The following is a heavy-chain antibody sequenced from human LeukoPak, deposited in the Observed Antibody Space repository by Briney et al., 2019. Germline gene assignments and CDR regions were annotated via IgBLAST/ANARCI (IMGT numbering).Heavy chain of an antibody. V-gene: IGHV4-59*08. D-gene: IGHD1-26*01. CDR1: GGSFSGYY. CDR3: ARQKWDRLTYYYYGMDV. Sequence: SETLSLTCAVYGGSFSGYYWSWIRQPPGKGLEWIGYVSYSGTPDYNPSLKGRVTISLDTSRNQFSLQLSSVTAADTAQYYCARQKWDRLTYYYYGMDVWGQGTTVTVSS. CDR2: VSYSGTP. J-gene: IGHJ6*02.